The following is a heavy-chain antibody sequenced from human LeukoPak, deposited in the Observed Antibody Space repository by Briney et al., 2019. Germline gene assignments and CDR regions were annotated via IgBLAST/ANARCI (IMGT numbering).Heavy chain of an antibody. CDR1: GGSISSGGYY. CDR3: ARSSGSYSSFGPPGVKFDP. V-gene: IGHV4-31*03. D-gene: IGHD1-26*01. J-gene: IGHJ5*02. CDR2: IYYSGST. Sequence: NSSETLSLTCTVSGGSISSGGYYWSWIRQHPGKGLEWIGYIYYSGSTYYNPSLKSRVTISVDTSKNQFSLKLSSVTAADTAVYYCARSSGSYSSFGPPGVKFDPWGQGTLVTVSS.